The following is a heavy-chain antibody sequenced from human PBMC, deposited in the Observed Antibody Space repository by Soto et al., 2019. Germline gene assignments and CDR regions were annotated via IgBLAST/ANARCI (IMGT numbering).Heavy chain of an antibody. CDR2: IHYSGIT. J-gene: IGHJ6*03. CDR1: GGSMSSYY. Sequence: SENLSLTCIVSGGSMSSYYWRWIRQPPGKGLEWIGYIHYSGITNYNPSLKSRVTMSVDTSKNQFSLKLSSVTAADTAVYYCARRPDFAAAGAYCYLMDFWSKGTTDTVSS. CDR3: ARRPDFAAAGAYCYLMDF. D-gene: IGHD6-13*01. V-gene: IGHV4-59*08.